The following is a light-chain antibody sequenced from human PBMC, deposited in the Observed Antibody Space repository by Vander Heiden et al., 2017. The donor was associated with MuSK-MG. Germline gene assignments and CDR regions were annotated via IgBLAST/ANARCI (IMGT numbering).Light chain of an antibody. V-gene: IGKV1-27*01. J-gene: IGKJ1*01. CDR1: QGISKY. CDR3: QKDNSAPWP. Sequence: DIQMTQSPSSLSASVGDRVTITCRASQGISKYLAWYQQKPGKVPKLLIYAASTVQSGVPSWFSGSGSGTDFTLTISSLQPEDVATYYCQKDNSAPWPFGQGTKVEIK. CDR2: AAS.